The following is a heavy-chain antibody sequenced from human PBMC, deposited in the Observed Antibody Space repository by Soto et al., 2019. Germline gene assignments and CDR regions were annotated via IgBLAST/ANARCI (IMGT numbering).Heavy chain of an antibody. Sequence: ASVKVSCKASGGTFSSYAISWVRQAPGQGLEWMGGIIPIFGTANYAQKFQGRVTITADESTSTAYMELSSLRSEDTAVYYCARQIVVIQYYYYYYGMDVWGQGTTVTVSS. CDR2: IIPIFGTA. CDR3: ARQIVVIQYYYYYYGMDV. J-gene: IGHJ6*02. D-gene: IGHD3-22*01. CDR1: GGTFSSYA. V-gene: IGHV1-69*13.